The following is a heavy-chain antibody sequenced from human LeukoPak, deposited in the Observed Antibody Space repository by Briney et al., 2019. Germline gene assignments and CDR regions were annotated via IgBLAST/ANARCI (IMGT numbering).Heavy chain of an antibody. CDR1: GFTFSIYA. Sequence: GGSLRLSCAASGFTFSIYAMNWVRQAPGKGLEWVSGISGSGGSTYYADSVKGRFTISRDNSKNTLYLQMNSLRAEDTAVYYCAKGRKSYYYGMDVWGQGTTVTVPS. CDR3: AKGRKSYYYGMDV. V-gene: IGHV3-23*01. J-gene: IGHJ6*02. CDR2: ISGSGGST.